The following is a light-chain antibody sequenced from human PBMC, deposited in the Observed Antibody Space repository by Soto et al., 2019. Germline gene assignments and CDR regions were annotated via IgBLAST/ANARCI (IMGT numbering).Light chain of an antibody. CDR1: SSDVGGYNS. J-gene: IGLJ1*01. CDR2: EVS. V-gene: IGLV2-8*01. CDR3: SSYAPSNNLGV. Sequence: QSALTQPPSASGSPGQSVTISCTGTSSDVGGYNSASWYQHHPGKAPKLIIYEVSKRPSGVPDRFPGSKSGNTASLTVSGLQAEDEADYYCSSYAPSNNLGVFGAGNKVSV.